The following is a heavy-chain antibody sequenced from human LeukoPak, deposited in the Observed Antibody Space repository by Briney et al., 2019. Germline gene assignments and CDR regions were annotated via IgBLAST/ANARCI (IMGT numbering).Heavy chain of an antibody. J-gene: IGHJ5*02. CDR3: ARIRKERAAHPPYNWFDP. Sequence: ASVKVSCKASGYTFSGFLMHWVRQAPGQGLEWMGRINPNSGGTNYAQKFQGRVTMTRDTSTSTAYMELRSLRSDDTAVYYCARIRKERAAHPPYNWFDPWGQGTLVTVSS. CDR2: INPNSGGT. V-gene: IGHV1-2*06. CDR1: GYTFSGFL. D-gene: IGHD6-13*01.